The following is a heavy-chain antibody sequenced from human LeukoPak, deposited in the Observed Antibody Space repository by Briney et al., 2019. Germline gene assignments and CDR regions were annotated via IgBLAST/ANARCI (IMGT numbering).Heavy chain of an antibody. CDR3: AREGYYYDSSGQFDY. CDR1: GFTFSSYG. CDR2: IWYDGSSK. Sequence: GGSLRLSCAASGFTFSSYGMHWVRQAPGKGLEWVAVIWYDGSSKYYADSVKGRFTISRDNSKNTLYLQMNSLRAEDTAMYYCAREGYYYDSSGQFDYWGQGTLVTVSS. J-gene: IGHJ4*02. D-gene: IGHD3-22*01. V-gene: IGHV3-33*08.